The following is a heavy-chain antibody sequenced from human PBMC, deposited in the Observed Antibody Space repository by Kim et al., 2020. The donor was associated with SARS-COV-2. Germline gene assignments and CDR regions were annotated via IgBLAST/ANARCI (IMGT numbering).Heavy chain of an antibody. V-gene: IGHV4-59*13. CDR3: ARGVITFGGVIVHYYYGMDV. CDR1: GGSISSYY. J-gene: IGHJ6*02. Sequence: SETLSLTCTVSGGSISSYYWSWIRQPPGKGLEWIGYIYYSGSTNYNPSLKSRVTISVDTSKNQFSLKLSSVTAADTAVYYCARGVITFGGVIVHYYYGMDVWGQGTTVTVSS. D-gene: IGHD3-16*02. CDR2: IYYSGST.